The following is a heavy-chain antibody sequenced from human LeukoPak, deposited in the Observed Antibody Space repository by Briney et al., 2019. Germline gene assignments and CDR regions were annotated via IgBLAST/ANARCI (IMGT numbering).Heavy chain of an antibody. J-gene: IGHJ4*02. CDR3: ARPMEGYSGSGSWYFDY. CDR2: ISSSSTYI. Sequence: PGGSLRLSCAASGFTFSSFAMNWVRQAPGKGLEWVSSISSSSTYIYYADSVKGRFTISRDNAKNSLDLQMNSLRAEDTAVYYCARPMEGYSGSGSWYFDYWGQGTLVTVSS. CDR1: GFTFSSFA. V-gene: IGHV3-21*01. D-gene: IGHD3-10*01.